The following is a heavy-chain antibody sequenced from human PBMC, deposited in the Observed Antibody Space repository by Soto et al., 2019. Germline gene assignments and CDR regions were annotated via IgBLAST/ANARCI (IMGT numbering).Heavy chain of an antibody. D-gene: IGHD1-20*01. V-gene: IGHV4-31*03. J-gene: IGHJ6*02. CDR3: ARDSVTDSSMDV. CDR1: GGSISSGGYY. Sequence: TVSGGSISSGGYYWSWIRQHPGKGLEWIGYIYYSGSTYYNPPLKSRVTISVDTSKNQFSLKLSSVTAADTAVYYCARDSVTDSSMDVWGQGTTVTVSS. CDR2: IYYSGST.